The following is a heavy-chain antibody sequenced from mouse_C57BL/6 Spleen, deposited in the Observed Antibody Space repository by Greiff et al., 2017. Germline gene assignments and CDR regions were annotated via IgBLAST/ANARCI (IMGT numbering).Heavy chain of an antibody. Sequence: VQLQQSGPVLVKPGASVKMSCKASGYTFTDYYMNWVKQSHGKSLEWIGVINPYNGGTSYNQKFKGKATLTVDKSSSTAYMELNSLTSEDSAVYYCARLGSGSYYFDYWGQGTTLTVSS. CDR1: GYTFTDYY. CDR2: INPYNGGT. D-gene: IGHD3-2*02. CDR3: ARLGSGSYYFDY. V-gene: IGHV1-19*01. J-gene: IGHJ2*01.